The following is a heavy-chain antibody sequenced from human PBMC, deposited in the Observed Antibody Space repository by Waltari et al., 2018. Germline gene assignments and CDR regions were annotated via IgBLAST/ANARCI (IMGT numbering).Heavy chain of an antibody. V-gene: IGHV4-39*01. D-gene: IGHD3-22*01. CDR2: IYYSGST. J-gene: IGHJ5*02. Sequence: QLQLQESDPGLVKPSETLSLTCTVSGGSISSSNYYWGWIRQPPGKGLEWIGSIYYSGSTYYNPSLKSRVTISVDTSKNQFYLKLNSVTAADTAVHYCARSGYYDSSGYYWWFDPWGQGTLVTVSS. CDR3: ARSGYYDSSGYYWWFDP. CDR1: GGSISSSNYY.